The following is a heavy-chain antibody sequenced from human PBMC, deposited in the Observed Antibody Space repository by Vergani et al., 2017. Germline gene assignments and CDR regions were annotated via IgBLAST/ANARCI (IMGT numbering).Heavy chain of an antibody. J-gene: IGHJ4*02. D-gene: IGHD4-23*01. CDR3: ARGVYGGNWVLYY. CDR2: ISWNSGSI. Sequence: EVQLVESGGGLVQPGRSLRLSCAVSGFTFDDYAMHWVRQAPGKGLEWVSGISWNSGSIGYADSVKGRFTISRDNAKNSLYLQMNSLRAEDTALYYCARGVYGGNWVLYYWGQGTLVTVSS. V-gene: IGHV3-9*01. CDR1: GFTFDDYA.